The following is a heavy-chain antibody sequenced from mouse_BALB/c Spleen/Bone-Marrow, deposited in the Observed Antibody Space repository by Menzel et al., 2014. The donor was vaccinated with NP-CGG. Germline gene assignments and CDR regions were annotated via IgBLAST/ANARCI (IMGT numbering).Heavy chain of an antibody. D-gene: IGHD4-1*01. CDR1: GDSITSGY. CDR2: ITYSDST. V-gene: IGHV3-8*02. CDR3: GRGWEVFTY. J-gene: IGHJ3*01. Sequence: EVQVVESGPSLVKPSQTLSLPCSVTGDSITSGYWNWIRKFPGNKLEYMGYITYSDSTYYNPSLKSRISITRDTSKNQYYLQLNSVTTEDTATYYCGRGWEVFTYWGQGTLVTVSA.